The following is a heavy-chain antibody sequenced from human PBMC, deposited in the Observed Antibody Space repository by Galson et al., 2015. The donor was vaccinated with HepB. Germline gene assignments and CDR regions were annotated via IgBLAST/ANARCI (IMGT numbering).Heavy chain of an antibody. CDR2: ISGYNGNT. CDR3: AFTLSGVRGTIISLGIDY. Sequence: SVKVSCKASGYTLSNYGINWARQAPGQGLEWMGWISGYNGNTKYAQKVQGRVSMTTETSTSTAYMELRSLRSDDSAVYYCAFTLSGVRGTIISLGIDYWGQGTLVTVSS. CDR1: GYTLSNYG. V-gene: IGHV1-18*01. J-gene: IGHJ4*02. D-gene: IGHD3-10*01.